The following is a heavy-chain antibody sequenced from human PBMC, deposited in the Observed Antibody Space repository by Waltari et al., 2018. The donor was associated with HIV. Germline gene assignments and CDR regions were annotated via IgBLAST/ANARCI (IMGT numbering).Heavy chain of an antibody. CDR2: MSYSGGT. J-gene: IGHJ5*02. Sequence: QLQLQESCPGLVKSSETLSLTCTVSGGSMTSSSYYWGWIRQPPGKGLEWIGSMSYSGGTYHNPSLRVRLTISVDTSKNQFSLKLTSVTAADTAVYYCARSFSGYSNYFDPWGQGTLVTVSS. CDR3: ARSFSGYSNYFDP. CDR1: GGSMTSSSYY. V-gene: IGHV4-39*01. D-gene: IGHD4-4*01.